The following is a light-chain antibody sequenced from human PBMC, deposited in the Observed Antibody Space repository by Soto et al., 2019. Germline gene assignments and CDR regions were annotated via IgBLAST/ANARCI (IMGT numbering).Light chain of an antibody. J-gene: IGKJ1*01. CDR2: AAS. Sequence: DIQMTQSPSSLSASVADRVTITCRASQGISNYLAWYQQKPGKVPKLLIYAASTLQSGVPSRFSGSGSGTDFPLTISILQPEDVATYYCQKYISAPFTWTFGQGTKVEIK. V-gene: IGKV1-27*01. CDR3: QKYISAPFTWT. CDR1: QGISNY.